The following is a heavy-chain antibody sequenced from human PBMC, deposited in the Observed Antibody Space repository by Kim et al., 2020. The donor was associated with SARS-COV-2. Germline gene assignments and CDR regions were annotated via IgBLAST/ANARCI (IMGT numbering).Heavy chain of an antibody. CDR3: AKVSWQRLQQQRDY. CDR1: GFTFSSYD. V-gene: IGHV3-23*01. CDR2: IDVGGKT. D-gene: IGHD6-13*01. J-gene: IGHJ4*02. Sequence: GGSLRLSCVASGFTFSSYDMSWVRQAPGKGLEWVSAIDVGGKTYYADSVKGRFTISRDNSKNTLYLQMISLRAEDTAVYYCAKVSWQRLQQQRDYWGQGTLVTVSS.